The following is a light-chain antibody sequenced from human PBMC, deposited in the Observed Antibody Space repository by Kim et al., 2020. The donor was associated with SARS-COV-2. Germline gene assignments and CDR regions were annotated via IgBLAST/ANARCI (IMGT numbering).Light chain of an antibody. J-gene: IGLJ3*02. CDR1: SGSIASNY. Sequence: GKTVAISCTSSSGSIASNYVQWYQQRPGSAPTTVIYEDNQRPSGVPARFSGSIDSSSNSASLTISGLKTEDEADYYCQSYDSSKWVFGGGTQLTVL. V-gene: IGLV6-57*02. CDR3: QSYDSSKWV. CDR2: EDN.